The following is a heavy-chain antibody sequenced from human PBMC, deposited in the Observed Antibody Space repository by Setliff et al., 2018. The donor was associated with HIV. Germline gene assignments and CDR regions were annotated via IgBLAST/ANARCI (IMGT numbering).Heavy chain of an antibody. Sequence: PSETLSLTCTVSGGSISSSGYYWGWIRQPPGKGLEWIGTIYYSGRAYYNPSLKSRVTVSVDTSKNKFSLKLSSVTAADTAVFYCATGLIMAPDYWGQGSLVTVSS. CDR2: IYYSGRA. J-gene: IGHJ4*02. V-gene: IGHV4-39*01. D-gene: IGHD2-8*01. CDR1: GGSISSSGYY. CDR3: ATGLIMAPDY.